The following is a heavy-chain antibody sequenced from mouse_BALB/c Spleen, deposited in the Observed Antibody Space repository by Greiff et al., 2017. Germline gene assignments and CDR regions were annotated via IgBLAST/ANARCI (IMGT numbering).Heavy chain of an antibody. CDR2: INSNGGST. V-gene: IGHV5-6-3*01. D-gene: IGHD2-1*01. CDR3: ERDLGNYDAMDY. J-gene: IGHJ4*01. Sequence: EVKVVESGGGLVQPGGSLKLSCAASGFTFSSYGMSWVRQTPDKRLELVATINSNGGSTYYPDSVKGRFTISRDNAKNTLYLQMSSLKSEDTAMYYCERDLGNYDAMDYWGQGTSVTVSS. CDR1: GFTFSSYG.